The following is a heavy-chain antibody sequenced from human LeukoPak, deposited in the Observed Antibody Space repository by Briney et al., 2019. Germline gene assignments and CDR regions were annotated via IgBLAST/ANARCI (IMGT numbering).Heavy chain of an antibody. V-gene: IGHV3-7*01. CDR3: ARSSWGSSTNS. J-gene: IGHJ4*02. Sequence: GGSLRLSCVASGFTFNDFWMSWIRRAPGRGLEWVVNINQDGSENYYADSMKGRFTSSRDNAKNSVYLQMSGLTVEDTAVYYCARSSWGSSTNSWGQGTLVIVSS. CDR1: GFTFNDFW. CDR2: INQDGSEN. D-gene: IGHD3-16*01.